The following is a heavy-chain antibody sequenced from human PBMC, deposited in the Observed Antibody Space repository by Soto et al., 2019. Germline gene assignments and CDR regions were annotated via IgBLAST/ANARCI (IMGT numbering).Heavy chain of an antibody. Sequence: QVQLVESGGGVVQPGRSLRLSCAASGFTFSSYGMHWVRQAPGKGLEWVAVIWYDGSNKYYADSVKGRFTISRDNSKNTLYLQMNSLRAEDTAVYYCARDMERGGGYYYYGMDVWGQGTTVTVSS. CDR1: GFTFSSYG. CDR2: IWYDGSNK. J-gene: IGHJ6*02. CDR3: ARDMERGGGYYYYGMDV. D-gene: IGHD3-16*01. V-gene: IGHV3-33*01.